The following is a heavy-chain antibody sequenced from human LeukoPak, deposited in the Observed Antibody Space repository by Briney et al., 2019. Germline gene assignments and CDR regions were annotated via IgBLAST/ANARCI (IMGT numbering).Heavy chain of an antibody. D-gene: IGHD7-27*01. CDR3: ARGTEANWGSFDY. V-gene: IGHV1-69*13. CDR1: GGTFSSYA. Sequence: SVKVSCKASGGTFSSYAISWVRQAPGQGLEWTGGIIPIFGTANYAQKFQSRVTITADESTSTAYMELSSLRSEDTAVYYCARGTEANWGSFDYWGQGTLVTVSS. J-gene: IGHJ4*02. CDR2: IIPIFGTA.